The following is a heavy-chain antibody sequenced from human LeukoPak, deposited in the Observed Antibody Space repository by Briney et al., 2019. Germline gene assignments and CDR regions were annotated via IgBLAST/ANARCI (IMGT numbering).Heavy chain of an antibody. D-gene: IGHD2-15*01. J-gene: IGHJ6*02. CDR3: ARGDSSLVRYHYYYYNMDV. V-gene: IGHV3-30-3*01. Sequence: GGSLRLSCSVSGFTFSDYAMHWVRQAPGKGLEWVGLTSYDGTIQYCADSVKGRFTISRDNSQKMVFLQMNSLRGEDTALYYCARGDSSLVRYHYYYYNMDVWGQGTTVTVSS. CDR1: GFTFSDYA. CDR2: TSYDGTIQ.